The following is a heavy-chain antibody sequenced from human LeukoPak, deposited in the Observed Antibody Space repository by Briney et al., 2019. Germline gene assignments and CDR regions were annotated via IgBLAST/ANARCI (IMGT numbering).Heavy chain of an antibody. D-gene: IGHD3-3*01. CDR3: AGCIWSGYDFDY. CDR2: IYYSGST. V-gene: IGHV4-59*01. J-gene: IGHJ4*02. Sequence: SETLSLTCTVSGGSISSYYWSWIRQPPGKGLEWIGYIYYSGSTNYNPSLKSRVTISVDTSKNQFSLKLSSVTAADTAVYYCAGCIWSGYDFDYWGQGTLVTVSS. CDR1: GGSISSYY.